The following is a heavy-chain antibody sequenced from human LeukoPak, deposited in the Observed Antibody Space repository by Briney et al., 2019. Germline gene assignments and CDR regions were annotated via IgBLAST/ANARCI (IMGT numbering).Heavy chain of an antibody. CDR1: GVIVSSNY. D-gene: IGHD6-19*01. CDR3: TRLAVAYFDS. J-gene: IGHJ4*02. CDR2: IYSSGST. Sequence: GRSLRLSCAASGVIVSSNYMGWGRQAPGKGLEWVSVIYSSGSTYYPDSVKGRFTISRDESKNTLYLQMNSLRAEDTAVYYCTRLAVAYFDSWGPGTLVTVSS. V-gene: IGHV3-66*04.